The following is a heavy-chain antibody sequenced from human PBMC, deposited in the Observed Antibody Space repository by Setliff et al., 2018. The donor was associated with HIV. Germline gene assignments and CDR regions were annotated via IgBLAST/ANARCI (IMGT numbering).Heavy chain of an antibody. CDR3: AKDPRAAVATICDY. CDR2: VSNTGRRT. Sequence: WGSLRLSCAASTFSVSEYAMSWVRQAPGKGLEWVSAVSNTGRRTFYADSVKGRFTISKDNFENVVYLQMNSLRAEDTAVYYCAKDPRAAVATICDYWGQGTLVTVSS. J-gene: IGHJ4*02. CDR1: TFSVSEYA. V-gene: IGHV3-23*05. D-gene: IGHD5-12*01.